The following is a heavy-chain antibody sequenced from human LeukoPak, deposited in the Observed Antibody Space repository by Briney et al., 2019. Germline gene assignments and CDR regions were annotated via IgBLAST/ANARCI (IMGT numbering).Heavy chain of an antibody. CDR1: GFTFDDYA. CDR2: ISWNSGSI. CDR3: AKGKWKSVGATTIDY. V-gene: IGHV3-9*01. Sequence: GGSLRLSCAASGFTFDDYAMHRVRQAPGKGLEWVSGISWNSGSIGYADSVKGRFTISRDNAKNSLYLQMNSLRAEDTAVYYCAKGKWKSVGATTIDYWGQGTLVTVSS. J-gene: IGHJ4*02. D-gene: IGHD1-26*01.